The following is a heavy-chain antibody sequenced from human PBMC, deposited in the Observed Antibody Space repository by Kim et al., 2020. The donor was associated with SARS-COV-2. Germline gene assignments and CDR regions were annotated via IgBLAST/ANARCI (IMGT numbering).Heavy chain of an antibody. D-gene: IGHD1-26*01. CDR2: INPNSGGT. Sequence: ASVKVSCKASGYTFTGYYMHWVRQAPGQGLEWMGWINPNSGGTNYAQKFQGRVTMTRDTSISTAYMELSRLRSDDTAVYYCARWEIYDYYYGMDVWGQGTTVTVSS. CDR1: GYTFTGYY. J-gene: IGHJ6*02. CDR3: ARWEIYDYYYGMDV. V-gene: IGHV1-2*02.